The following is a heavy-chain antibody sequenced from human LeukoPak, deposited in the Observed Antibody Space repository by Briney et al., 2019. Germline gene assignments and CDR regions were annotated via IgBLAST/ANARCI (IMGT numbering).Heavy chain of an antibody. V-gene: IGHV3-23*01. Sequence: PGGSLRLSCEASGFAVSSNYISWVRQAPGKGLEWVSAISGSGGSTYYADSVKGRFTISRDNSKNTLYLQMNSLRAEDTAVYYCAKRDGSGSSYWGQGTLVTVSS. D-gene: IGHD3-10*01. CDR2: ISGSGGST. CDR3: AKRDGSGSSY. J-gene: IGHJ4*02. CDR1: GFAVSSNY.